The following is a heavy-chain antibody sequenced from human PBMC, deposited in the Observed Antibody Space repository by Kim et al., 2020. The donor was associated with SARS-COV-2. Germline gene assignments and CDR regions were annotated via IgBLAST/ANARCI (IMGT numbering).Heavy chain of an antibody. D-gene: IGHD6-6*01. V-gene: IGHV3-33*01. Sequence: GGSLRLSCAASGFTFSSYGMHWVRQAPGKGLEWVAVIWYDGSNKYYADSVKGRFTISRDNSKNTLYLQMNSLRAEDTAVYYCARAGLLGIAARPFDYWGQGTLVTVSS. CDR1: GFTFSSYG. J-gene: IGHJ4*02. CDR3: ARAGLLGIAARPFDY. CDR2: IWYDGSNK.